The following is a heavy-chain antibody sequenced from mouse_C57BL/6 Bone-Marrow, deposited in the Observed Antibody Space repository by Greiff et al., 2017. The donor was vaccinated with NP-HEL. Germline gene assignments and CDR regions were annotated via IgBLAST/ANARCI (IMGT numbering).Heavy chain of an antibody. CDR3: ARPDYGSPWFAY. CDR1: GYTFTSYT. V-gene: IGHV1-4*01. J-gene: IGHJ3*01. D-gene: IGHD1-1*01. Sequence: QVQLQQSGAELARPGASVKMSCKASGYTFTSYTMHWVKQRPGQGLEWIGYINPSSGYTKYNQKFKDKATLTADKSSSTAYMQLSSLTSEDSSVYYCARPDYGSPWFAYWGQGTLVTVSA. CDR2: INPSSGYT.